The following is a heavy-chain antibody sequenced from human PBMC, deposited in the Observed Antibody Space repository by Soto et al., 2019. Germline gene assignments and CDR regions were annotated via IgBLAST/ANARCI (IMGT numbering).Heavy chain of an antibody. J-gene: IGHJ4*02. V-gene: IGHV4-59*01. CDR1: GGSIISYY. D-gene: IGHD6-19*01. CDR3: AREVRSNTGWYWDY. Sequence: QVQLQESGPGLVKPSETLSLTCTVSGGSIISYYWSWIRQSPEKGLEWIGYIHHSGSTLYNPSLNNRATVSLDMSNNQFSLKLTSVTAADTAIYYCAREVRSNTGWYWDYWGQGTLVTVSS. CDR2: IHHSGST.